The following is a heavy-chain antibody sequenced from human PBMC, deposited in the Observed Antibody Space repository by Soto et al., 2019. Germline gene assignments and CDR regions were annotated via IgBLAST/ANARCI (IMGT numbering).Heavy chain of an antibody. Sequence: XGPTLMTPPQTLPLTCTFSGFSLSTTGVGVGWIRQPPGKALEWLALIYWHDDKRYSPSLKSRLTITKDASKNQVVLTMTDVDPVDTATYYCAHRGGAAVGLYYFDYWGPGTLVTVPS. V-gene: IGHV2-5*01. D-gene: IGHD6-13*01. CDR3: AHRGGAAVGLYYFDY. J-gene: IGHJ4*02. CDR1: GFSLSTTGVG. CDR2: IYWHDDK.